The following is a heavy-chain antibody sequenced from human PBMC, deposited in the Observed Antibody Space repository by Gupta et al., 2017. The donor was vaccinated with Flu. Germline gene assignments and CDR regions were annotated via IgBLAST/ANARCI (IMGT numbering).Heavy chain of an antibody. Sequence: APGKGLEWVALISFDGSNKFYADSVKGRFTISRDNSKNTLYLQMNSLRVDDTAIYYCVREVEYIAEAGALGYWGQGTLVTVSS. V-gene: IGHV3-30-3*01. J-gene: IGHJ4*02. D-gene: IGHD6-13*01. CDR3: VREVEYIAEAGALGY. CDR2: ISFDGSNK.